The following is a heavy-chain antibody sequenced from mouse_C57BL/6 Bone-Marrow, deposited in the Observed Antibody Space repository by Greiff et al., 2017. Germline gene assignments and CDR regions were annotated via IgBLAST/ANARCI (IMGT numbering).Heavy chain of an antibody. J-gene: IGHJ3*01. V-gene: IGHV1-81*01. CDR3: ARAGLRRRPGFAY. Sequence: VQPQQSGAELARPGASVKLSCKASGYTFTSYGISWVKQRTGQGLEWIGEIYPRSGNTYYNEKFKGKATLTADKSSSTAYMELRSLTSEDSAVYFCARAGLRRRPGFAYWGQGTLVTVSA. CDR1: GYTFTSYG. D-gene: IGHD2-2*01. CDR2: IYPRSGNT.